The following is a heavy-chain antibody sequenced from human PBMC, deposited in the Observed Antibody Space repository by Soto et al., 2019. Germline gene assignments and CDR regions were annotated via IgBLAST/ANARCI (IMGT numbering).Heavy chain of an antibody. J-gene: IGHJ3*02. D-gene: IGHD3-22*01. CDR2: ISSSGSTI. Sequence: PGGSLRLSCAASGFTFSDYYMSWIRQAPGKGLEWVSYISSSGSTIYYADSVKGRFTISRDNAKNSLYLQMNSLRAEDTAVYYCASEYYYDSSGYPGSFDIWGQGTMVTVSS. CDR1: GFTFSDYY. CDR3: ASEYYYDSSGYPGSFDI. V-gene: IGHV3-11*01.